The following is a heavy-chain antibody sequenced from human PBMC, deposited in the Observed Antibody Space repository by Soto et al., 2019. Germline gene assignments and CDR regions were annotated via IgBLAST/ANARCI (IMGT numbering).Heavy chain of an antibody. Sequence: QVQLQESGPGLVKPSQTLSLTCTVSGDSVSGGGYFWNWIRQHPGKGLEWIGYIYYSGSTDYNPSLKSRVTISVDTSKNQFSLKLSSVTAADTAVYYCARGPGIWGQGTLVTVSS. CDR2: IYYSGST. CDR3: ARGPGI. J-gene: IGHJ4*02. CDR1: GDSVSGGGYF. V-gene: IGHV4-31*03.